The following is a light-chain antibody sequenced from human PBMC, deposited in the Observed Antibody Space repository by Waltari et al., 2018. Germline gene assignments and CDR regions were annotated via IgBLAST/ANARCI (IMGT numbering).Light chain of an antibody. V-gene: IGLV3-1*01. Sequence: SYDLTQPPSVSVSPGQTASITCSGDKLGQKYVFWYRQKTGQSPVLVMYEDNRRPSGIPERVSGSNSVNTATLTISETQVMDDAYYYCQVWDSSTDVVFGGGTKLTVL. CDR3: QVWDSSTDVV. J-gene: IGLJ2*01. CDR2: EDN. CDR1: KLGQKY.